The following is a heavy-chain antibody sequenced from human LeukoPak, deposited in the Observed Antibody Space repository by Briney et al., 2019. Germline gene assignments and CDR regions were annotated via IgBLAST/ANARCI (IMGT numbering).Heavy chain of an antibody. D-gene: IGHD1-1*01. CDR3: ARVENWNDMPFGYYYGMDV. J-gene: IGHJ6*04. V-gene: IGHV1-69*13. CDR2: IIPIFGTA. Sequence: GASVKVSCKASGGTFSSYAISWVRQAPGQGLEWMGGIIPIFGTANYAQKFQGRVTITADESTSIAYMELSSLRSEDTAVYYCARVENWNDMPFGYYYGMDVWGKGTTVTVSS. CDR1: GGTFSSYA.